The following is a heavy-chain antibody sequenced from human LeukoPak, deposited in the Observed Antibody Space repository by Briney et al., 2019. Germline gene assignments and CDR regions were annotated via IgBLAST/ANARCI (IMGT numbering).Heavy chain of an antibody. Sequence: GGSLRLSCAASGFTFSSYGMHWVRQAPGKGLEWVAVIWYDGSNKYYADPVKGRFTISRDNSKNTLYLQMNSLRAEDTAVYYCARDGGLTTYYFDYWGQGTLVTVSS. CDR3: ARDGGLTTYYFDY. CDR2: IWYDGSNK. V-gene: IGHV3-33*01. D-gene: IGHD1-1*01. J-gene: IGHJ4*02. CDR1: GFTFSSYG.